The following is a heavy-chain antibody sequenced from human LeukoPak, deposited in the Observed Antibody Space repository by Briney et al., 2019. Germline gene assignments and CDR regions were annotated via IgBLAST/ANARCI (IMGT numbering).Heavy chain of an antibody. CDR2: IWSDGTNQ. CDR1: QFRFPFSHYG. Sequence: PGGSLRLSCVASQFRFPFSHYGMHWVRQAPGRGPEWVAVIWSDGTNQYYADSVKGRFTISRDNSKNTVYLQMNSLRAEDTAVYFCAKDAQRGFDYSNSLENWGQGTLVTVSS. D-gene: IGHD4-11*01. V-gene: IGHV3-33*06. CDR3: AKDAQRGFDYSNSLEN. J-gene: IGHJ4*02.